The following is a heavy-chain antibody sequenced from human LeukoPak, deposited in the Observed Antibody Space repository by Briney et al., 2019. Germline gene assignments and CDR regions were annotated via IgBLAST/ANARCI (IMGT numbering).Heavy chain of an antibody. CDR1: GFTVSSNY. CDR2: ISYDGSNK. J-gene: IGHJ4*02. Sequence: GGSLRLSCAASGFTVSSNYMSWVRQAPGKGLEWVAVISYDGSNKYYADSVKGRFTISRDNSKNTLYLQMNSLRAEDTAVYYCARDTVPAAMRGIYYFDYWGQGTLVTVSS. CDR3: ARDTVPAAMRGIYYFDY. D-gene: IGHD2-2*01. V-gene: IGHV3-30-3*01.